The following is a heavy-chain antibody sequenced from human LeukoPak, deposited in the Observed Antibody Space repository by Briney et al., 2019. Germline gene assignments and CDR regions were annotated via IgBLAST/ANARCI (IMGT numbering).Heavy chain of an antibody. CDR1: GFTFSSYA. CDR2: ISGSGGST. Sequence: PGGSLRLSCAASGFTFSSYAMSWVRQAPGKGLEWVSAISGSGGSTYYADSVKGRFTISRDNAKNSPYLQMNSLRAEDTAVYYCARDYDFWSGYHDYWGQGTLVTVSS. D-gene: IGHD3-3*01. CDR3: ARDYDFWSGYHDY. V-gene: IGHV3-23*01. J-gene: IGHJ4*02.